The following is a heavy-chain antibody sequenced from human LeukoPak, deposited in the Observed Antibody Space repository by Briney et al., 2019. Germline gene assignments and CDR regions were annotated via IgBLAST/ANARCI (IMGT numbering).Heavy chain of an antibody. V-gene: IGHV3-7*01. CDR1: GFIFSDYW. D-gene: IGHD4-17*01. CDR2: MNRDGSEK. J-gene: IGHJ4*02. Sequence: PGGSLRLSCAASGFIFSDYWMKWVRQASGKGLEWEANMNRDGSEKHYVDSVKGRFTIYRDNAKNSLYLQMNSLRAEDTAVYYCARVPSDYGDCFFDYWGQGTLVTVSS. CDR3: ARVPSDYGDCFFDY.